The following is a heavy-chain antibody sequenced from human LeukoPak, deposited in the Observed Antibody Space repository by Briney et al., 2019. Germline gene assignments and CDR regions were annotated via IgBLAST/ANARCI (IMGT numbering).Heavy chain of an antibody. Sequence: GGSLRLFCVPSGFTLSTYWMHWVRQAPGEGRVWVSRINSDGSATSYADSVMDQLPIYRDSAKNTLYLQMNSLRPEYMVLYHCARGIRWSFDSWAREPWSPSPQ. J-gene: IGHJ4*02. CDR2: INSDGSAT. CDR1: GFTLSTYW. V-gene: IGHV3-74*01. CDR3: ARGIRWSFDS. D-gene: IGHD3-3*02.